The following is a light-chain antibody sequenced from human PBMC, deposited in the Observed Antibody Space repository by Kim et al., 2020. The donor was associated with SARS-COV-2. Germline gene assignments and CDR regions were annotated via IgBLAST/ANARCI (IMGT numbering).Light chain of an antibody. V-gene: IGKV4-1*01. CDR1: QSLLYTSNNQNY. J-gene: IGKJ5*01. CDR3: QQYYSSPIT. Sequence: DIGITQSPDSLAVSLGEWATINCKSSQSLLYTSNNQNYMAWYQQKPGQPPLLLIYWASTRHSGVPDRFSGSGSGTDFTLTISSLQAEDVAVYYCQQYYSSPITFGQGTRLEIK. CDR2: WAS.